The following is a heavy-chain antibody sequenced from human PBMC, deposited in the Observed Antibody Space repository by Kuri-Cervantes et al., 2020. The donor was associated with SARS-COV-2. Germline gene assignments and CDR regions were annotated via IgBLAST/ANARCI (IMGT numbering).Heavy chain of an antibody. CDR1: GGSISSYY. Sequence: SETLSLTCTVSGGSISSYYWSWIRQPPGKGLEWIGYIYFIGNTSYNPSLKSRVTISVDTSKNQLSLKLSSVTAADTAVYYCARFYDSSGYVDYWGQGTLVTVSS. D-gene: IGHD3-22*01. J-gene: IGHJ4*02. CDR2: IYFIGNT. V-gene: IGHV4-59*01. CDR3: ARFYDSSGYVDY.